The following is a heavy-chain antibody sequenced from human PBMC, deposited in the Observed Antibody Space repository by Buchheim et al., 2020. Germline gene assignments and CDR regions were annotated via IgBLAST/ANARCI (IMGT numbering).Heavy chain of an antibody. Sequence: QVQLVESGGGVVQPGRSLRLSCAASGFTFSSYGMHWVRQAPGKRLEWVAVISYDGSNKYYADSVKGRFTISRDNSKNTLYLQMNSLRAEDTAVYYCAKEGRGYSYGYIDYWGQGTL. CDR1: GFTFSSYG. CDR2: ISYDGSNK. D-gene: IGHD5-18*01. CDR3: AKEGRGYSYGYIDY. J-gene: IGHJ4*02. V-gene: IGHV3-30*18.